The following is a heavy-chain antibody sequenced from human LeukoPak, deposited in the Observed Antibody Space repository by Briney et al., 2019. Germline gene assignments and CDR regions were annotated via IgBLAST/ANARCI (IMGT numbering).Heavy chain of an antibody. D-gene: IGHD7-27*01. Sequence: GGSLRLSCAASEFSFSSYTMSWVRQAPGKGLEWVSGVTGSGGRTYYADSVKGRFTISRDNSKNTLYLQMNNLRAEGTAIYYCATGIWGFWYYFDYWGQGTVVTVSS. CDR1: EFSFSSYT. CDR2: VTGSGGRT. J-gene: IGHJ4*02. V-gene: IGHV3-23*01. CDR3: ATGIWGFWYYFDY.